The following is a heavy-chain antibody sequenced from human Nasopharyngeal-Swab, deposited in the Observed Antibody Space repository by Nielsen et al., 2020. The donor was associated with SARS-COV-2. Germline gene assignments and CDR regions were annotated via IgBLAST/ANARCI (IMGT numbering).Heavy chain of an antibody. CDR3: ARDSSDSYYGMDV. V-gene: IGHV1-69*06. CDR2: IIPIFGTA. CDR1: GGTFSSYA. J-gene: IGHJ6*02. Sequence: SVKVSCKASGGTFSSYAISWVRQAPGQGLEWMGGIIPIFGTANYAQKFQGRVTITANKSTSTAYMELSSLRSEDTAVYYCARDSSDSYYGMDVWGQGTTVTVSS.